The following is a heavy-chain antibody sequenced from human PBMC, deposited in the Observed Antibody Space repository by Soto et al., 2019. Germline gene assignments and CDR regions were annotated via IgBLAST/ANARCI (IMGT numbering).Heavy chain of an antibody. J-gene: IGHJ6*02. V-gene: IGHV4-59*01. Sequence: SETLSLTCSISGGSIRGYYWSWIRQSPEKGLEWIGYFYHSGNSNYNPSLKSRVTISVDTSKNQLSLSLRSVTAADTAVYFCARISSVDPYGYVNGGLDVWGQGTTVTVSS. CDR2: FYHSGNS. CDR3: ARISSVDPYGYVNGGLDV. CDR1: GGSIRGYY. D-gene: IGHD5-18*01.